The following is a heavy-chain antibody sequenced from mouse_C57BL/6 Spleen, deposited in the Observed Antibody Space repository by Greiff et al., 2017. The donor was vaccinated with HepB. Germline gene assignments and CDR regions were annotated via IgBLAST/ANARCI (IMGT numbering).Heavy chain of an antibody. J-gene: IGHJ2*01. Sequence: VMLVESDAELVKPGASVKISCKVSGSTFTDHTIHWMKQRPEQGLEWIGYIYPRDGSTRYNEKFKGKATLTADKSSSTAYMQLNSLTSEDSAVYFCARMSKPYYFDYWGQGTTLTVSS. CDR3: ARMSKPYYFDY. CDR1: GSTFTDHT. CDR2: IYPRDGST. D-gene: IGHD2-5*01. V-gene: IGHV1-78*01.